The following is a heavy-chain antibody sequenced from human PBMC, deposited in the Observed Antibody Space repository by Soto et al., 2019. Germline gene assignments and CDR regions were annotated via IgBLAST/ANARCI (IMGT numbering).Heavy chain of an antibody. Sequence: GGSLRLSCSASGFTFSSYAMHWVRQAPGKGLEYVSAISSNGGSTYYADSVKGRFTISRDNSKNTLYLQMSSLRAEDTAVYYCVKTGRSGYDLGTKFDYWGQGTLVTVSS. J-gene: IGHJ4*02. CDR2: ISSNGGST. V-gene: IGHV3-64D*08. CDR3: VKTGRSGYDLGTKFDY. D-gene: IGHD5-12*01. CDR1: GFTFSSYA.